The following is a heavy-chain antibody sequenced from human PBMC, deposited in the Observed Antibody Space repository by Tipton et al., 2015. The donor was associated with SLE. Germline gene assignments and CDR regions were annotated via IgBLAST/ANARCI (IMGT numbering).Heavy chain of an antibody. J-gene: IGHJ4*02. CDR1: GGSISSYY. CDR3: ARLSADSWEPALYFDY. Sequence: TLSLTCTVSGGSISSYYWSWIRQPPGKGLEWIGYIYYSGSTNYNPSLKSRVTISVDTSKNQFSLKLSSVTAVDTAVYYCARLSADSWEPALYFDYWGQGALVAVSS. CDR2: IYYSGST. V-gene: IGHV4-59*07. D-gene: IGHD1-26*01.